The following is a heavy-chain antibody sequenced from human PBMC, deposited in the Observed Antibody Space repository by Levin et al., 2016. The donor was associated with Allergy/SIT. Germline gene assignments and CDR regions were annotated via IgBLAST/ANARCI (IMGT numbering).Heavy chain of an antibody. CDR3: ARGVEMATIRRWGYFDY. CDR1: GGSISSGGYY. V-gene: IGHV4-31*03. D-gene: IGHD5-24*01. Sequence: SETLSLTCTVSGGSISSGGYYWSWIRQHPGKGLEWIGYIYYSGSTYYNPSLKSRVTISVDTSKNQFSLKLSSVTAADTAVYYCARGVEMATIRRWGYFDYWGPGNPGHRLL. CDR2: IYYSGST. J-gene: IGHJ4*02.